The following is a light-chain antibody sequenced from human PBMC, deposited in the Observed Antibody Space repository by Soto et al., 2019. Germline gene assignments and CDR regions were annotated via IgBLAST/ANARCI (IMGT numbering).Light chain of an antibody. J-gene: IGLJ1*01. Sequence: QSALTQPASMSGSPGQSVTISCAGTSNDIGGYNYVSWYQHHPGTAPKLIIYDVSSRPSGVSHRFSGSKSGNTASLTISGLQAEDEDDYYCSSFSVASPLFGTGTKVTV. CDR1: SNDIGGYNY. V-gene: IGLV2-14*01. CDR2: DVS. CDR3: SSFSVASPL.